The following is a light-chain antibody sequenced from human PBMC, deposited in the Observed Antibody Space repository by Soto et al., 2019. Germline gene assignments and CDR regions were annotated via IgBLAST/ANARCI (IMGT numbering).Light chain of an antibody. J-gene: IGLJ2*01. CDR2: GHS. V-gene: IGLV1-40*01. Sequence: QSVVTQPPSVSGAPGQRVTISCTGNSSNIGAGYDVQWYQQLPGTAPKLLIYGHSNRPSGVPDRFSGSKSGTSASLTSTGLQTVDEADYYCQSYDSRLGSVVFGGGTKLTVL. CDR3: QSYDSRLGSVV. CDR1: SSNIGAGYD.